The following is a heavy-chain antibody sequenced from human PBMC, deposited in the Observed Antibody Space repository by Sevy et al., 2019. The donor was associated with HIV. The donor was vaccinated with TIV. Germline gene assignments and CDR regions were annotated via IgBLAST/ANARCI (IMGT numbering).Heavy chain of an antibody. CDR1: GFTLNNYW. CDR3: VRAIAKDGSF. D-gene: IGHD6-13*01. Sequence: GGSLRLSCAASGFTLNNYWMHWVRQAPGKGLEWVANINQDGVVAYYLDSVRGRFTLSRDNGRNLVFLQMNSLRVDDTVLYFCVRAIAKDGSFWGHGTLVTVSS. V-gene: IGHV3-7*01. J-gene: IGHJ4*01. CDR2: INQDGVVA.